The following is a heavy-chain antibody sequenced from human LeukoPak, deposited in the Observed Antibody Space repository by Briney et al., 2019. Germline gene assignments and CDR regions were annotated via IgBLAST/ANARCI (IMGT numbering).Heavy chain of an antibody. V-gene: IGHV1-18*01. CDR1: GYTFTSYG. Sequence: ASVKVSCKASGYTFTSYGISWVRQAPGQGLEWMGWISAYNGNTNYAQKLQGRVTMTTDTSTNTAYMELRSLRSDDTAVYYCARDRVVVATTPAFGYWGQGTLVTVSS. CDR2: ISAYNGNT. D-gene: IGHD5-12*01. CDR3: ARDRVVVATTPAFGY. J-gene: IGHJ4*02.